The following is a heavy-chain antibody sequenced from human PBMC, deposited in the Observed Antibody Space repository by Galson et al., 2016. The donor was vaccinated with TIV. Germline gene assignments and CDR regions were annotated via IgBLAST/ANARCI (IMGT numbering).Heavy chain of an antibody. CDR2: IHRDDYT. V-gene: IGHV3-53*01. CDR3: ARGVLSGSWDKSDWHGMDV. CDR1: GFLASSYY. Sequence: SLRFPCAASGFLASSYYINWVRQAPGQGLEWISFIHRDDYTYYVASVKGRFFISSDKSKNTVSLQMHNLRAEDTAVYYCARGVLSGSWDKSDWHGMDVWGQGTTVTVSS. J-gene: IGHJ6*02. D-gene: IGHD3-3*01.